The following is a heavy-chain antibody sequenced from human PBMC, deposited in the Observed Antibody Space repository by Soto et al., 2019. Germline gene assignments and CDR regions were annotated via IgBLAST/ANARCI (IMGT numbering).Heavy chain of an antibody. J-gene: IGHJ6*02. CDR3: ARVQRTVTAYYYYYDMDV. Sequence: QVQLQESGPGLVKPSETLSLTCTVSGGSISSNFWSWIRQPPRQGLEWIGNFYYTGSTNYNAPLKSRVTISVDTSKNQFSLKLSSVTAADTAVYYCARVQRTVTAYYYYYDMDVWGQGTTVTVSS. V-gene: IGHV4-59*01. CDR1: GGSISSNF. CDR2: FYYTGST. D-gene: IGHD2-21*02.